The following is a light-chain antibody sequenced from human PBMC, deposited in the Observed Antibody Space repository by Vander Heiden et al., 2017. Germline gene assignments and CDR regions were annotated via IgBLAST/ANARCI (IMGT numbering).Light chain of an antibody. V-gene: IGKV1-6*01. CDR1: QSISND. Sequence: AIQITQCPSSLSASVGDRVTITCRASQSISNDLGWYQQKPGKAPKLLIYAASSLQSGVPSRFSGSGSGTDFTLTISSLQPEDFATYYCRQDYNYPWTFGQGTKVEIK. J-gene: IGKJ1*01. CDR3: RQDYNYPWT. CDR2: AAS.